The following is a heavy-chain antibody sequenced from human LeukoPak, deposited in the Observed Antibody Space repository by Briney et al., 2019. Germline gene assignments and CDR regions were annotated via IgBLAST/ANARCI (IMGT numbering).Heavy chain of an antibody. CDR2: IYPRDGST. CDR1: GYTFTNNY. V-gene: IGHV1-46*01. CDR3: ARDQEGFDY. Sequence: ASVTVSCTASGYTFTNNYLHWVRQAPGQGLEWMGMIYPRDGSTSYAQNFQGRVTVTRDTSTTTVHMELRGLRSEDTAVYYCARDQEGFDYWGQGTVVTVSS. J-gene: IGHJ4*02.